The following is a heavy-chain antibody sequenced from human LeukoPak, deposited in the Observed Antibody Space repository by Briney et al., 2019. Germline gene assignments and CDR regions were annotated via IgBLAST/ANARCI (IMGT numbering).Heavy chain of an antibody. V-gene: IGHV3-21*01. Sequence: TGGSLRLSCTASGFAFTNAWMTWVRQTAGKGLEWVSSIGTSTSYIYYADSVKGRFTISRDNAKNSLYLEMNSLRAEDTAVYYCASLRERSYYARGFDYWGQGTLVTVSS. CDR2: IGTSTSYI. CDR3: ASLRERSYYARGFDY. J-gene: IGHJ4*02. D-gene: IGHD1-26*01. CDR1: GFAFTNAW.